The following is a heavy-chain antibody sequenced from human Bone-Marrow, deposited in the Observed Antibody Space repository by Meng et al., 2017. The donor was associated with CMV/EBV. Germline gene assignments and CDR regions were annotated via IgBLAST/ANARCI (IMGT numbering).Heavy chain of an antibody. CDR3: ARGAYCTNGVCRDYYYYGMDV. D-gene: IGHD2-8*01. CDR2: ISSSGSTI. CDR1: GFSLNAYP. J-gene: IGHJ6*02. Sequence: GESLKISCAASGFSLNAYPMHWVRKAPGKGLEWVSYISSSGSTIYYADSVKGRFTISRDNAKNSLYLQMNSLRAEDTAVYYCARGAYCTNGVCRDYYYYGMDVWAQGPTVTVPS. V-gene: IGHV3-48*03.